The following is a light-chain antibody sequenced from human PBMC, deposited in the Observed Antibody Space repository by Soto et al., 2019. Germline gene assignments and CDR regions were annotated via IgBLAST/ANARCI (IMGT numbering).Light chain of an antibody. CDR3: QKYNSATRT. Sequence: DIQMTQSPSSLSASVGDRVTITCRASQGISNYLAWYQQKPGKVPKLLIYAASTFQSGVPSRFSGSGSGTDFILTISSLQPEDVATYYCQKYNSATRTFGAGTKVEIK. J-gene: IGKJ1*01. CDR2: AAS. V-gene: IGKV1-27*01. CDR1: QGISNY.